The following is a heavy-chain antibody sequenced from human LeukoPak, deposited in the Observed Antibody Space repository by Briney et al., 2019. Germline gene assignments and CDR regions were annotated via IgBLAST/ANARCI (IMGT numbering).Heavy chain of an antibody. D-gene: IGHD3-10*01. CDR3: AREATYYYGSESYNYDMDV. CDR1: GGSISSGDYY. CDR2: IYYSGST. J-gene: IGHJ6*02. V-gene: IGHV4-30-4*01. Sequence: SETLSLTCTVSGGSISSGDYYWSWIRQPPGTGLEWIGYIYYSGSTYYNPSLKSRVTISVDTSKNQFSLKLSSVTAADTAVYYCAREATYYYGSESYNYDMDVWAKGPRSPSP.